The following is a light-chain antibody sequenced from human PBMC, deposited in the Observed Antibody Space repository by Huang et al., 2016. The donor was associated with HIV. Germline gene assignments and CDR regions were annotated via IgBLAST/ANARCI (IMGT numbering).Light chain of an antibody. CDR1: QSISTY. J-gene: IGKJ2*01. V-gene: IGKV1-39*01. Sequence: DIQMTQSPASLSASVGDRVTLTCRASQSISTYLNWYQQAPGKAPKRLIQAASNLQSGVPSRFRGSGSETDFTLTISRLQLEDFATYYCQQSFTTPYTFGQGTKLDIK. CDR3: QQSFTTPYT. CDR2: AAS.